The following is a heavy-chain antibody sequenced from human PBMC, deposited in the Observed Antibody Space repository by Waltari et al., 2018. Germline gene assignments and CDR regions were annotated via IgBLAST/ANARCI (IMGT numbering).Heavy chain of an antibody. D-gene: IGHD2-2*01. CDR2: ISGAGMTT. CDR3: AKDVALLVVPAAHDWFDP. CDR1: GFNFTSYA. Sequence: VQLVDSGGDMVQTGGSLRLSCAASGFNFTSYAMLWFRQAPGKGLEWVSGISGAGMTTYYADSVRGRFTISRDNAKNTVYLQMDSLRVEDTAVYYCAKDVALLVVPAAHDWFDPWGQGTLVTVSS. V-gene: IGHV3-23*04. J-gene: IGHJ5*02.